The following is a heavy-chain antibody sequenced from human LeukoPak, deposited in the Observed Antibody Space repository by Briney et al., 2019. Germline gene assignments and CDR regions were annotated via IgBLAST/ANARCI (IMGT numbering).Heavy chain of an antibody. V-gene: IGHV3-9*01. J-gene: IGHJ4*02. CDR1: GFTFDDYA. CDR2: ISWNDDYI. D-gene: IGHD3-10*01. Sequence: GGSLRLSCAASGFTFDDYAMHWVRQAPGKGLEWVSRISWNDDYIDYADSVKGRFTISRDNAKNSLYLQMNSLREEDTALYYCAKDSSAYGSGSYYTDWGQGILVTVSS. CDR3: AKDSSAYGSGSYYTD.